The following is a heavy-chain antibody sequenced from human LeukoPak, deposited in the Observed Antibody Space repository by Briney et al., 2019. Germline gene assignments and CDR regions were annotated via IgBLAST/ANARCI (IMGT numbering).Heavy chain of an antibody. J-gene: IGHJ3*02. CDR3: AREAYGSGSFLRGGDDAFDI. CDR2: ISSGSSHT. CDR1: GFTFSSYS. Sequence: GGSLRLSCAASGFTFSSYSMNWVRQAPGKGLEWVSSISSGSSHTYYADSVKGRFTISRDNAKNSLHLQMDSLRAEDTAVYYCAREAYGSGSFLRGGDDAFDIWGQGTMVTVSS. D-gene: IGHD3-10*01. V-gene: IGHV3-21*01.